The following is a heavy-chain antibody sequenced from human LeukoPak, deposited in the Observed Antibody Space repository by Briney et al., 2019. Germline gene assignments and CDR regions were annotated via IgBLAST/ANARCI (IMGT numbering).Heavy chain of an antibody. CDR1: GGSISSSNW. CDR2: IYHSGST. V-gene: IGHV4-4*02. CDR3: AKETSIAIDDIEGGGFDI. J-gene: IGHJ3*02. Sequence: SETLSLTCAVSGGSISSSNWWSWVRQPPGKGLEWIGEIYHSGSTNYNPSLKSRVTISVDTSRNQFSLKLTSVTAADTAVYYCAKETSIAIDDIEGGGFDIWGQGTMVTVSS. D-gene: IGHD3-9*01.